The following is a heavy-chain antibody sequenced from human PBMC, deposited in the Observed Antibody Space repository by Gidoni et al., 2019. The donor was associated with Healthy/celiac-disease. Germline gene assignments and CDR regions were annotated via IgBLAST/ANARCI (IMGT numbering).Heavy chain of an antibody. CDR1: GGSISSSSYY. D-gene: IGHD5-12*01. Sequence: LQLQESGPGLVKPSETLSLTCTVPGGSISSSSYYWGWIRQPPGKGLEGIGSIYYSGSTYYTPSLKSRVTISVDTSKNQFSLKLSSVTAADTAVYYCARGAGGYGSFDYWGQGTLVTVSS. CDR2: IYYSGST. CDR3: ARGAGGYGSFDY. V-gene: IGHV4-39*01. J-gene: IGHJ4*02.